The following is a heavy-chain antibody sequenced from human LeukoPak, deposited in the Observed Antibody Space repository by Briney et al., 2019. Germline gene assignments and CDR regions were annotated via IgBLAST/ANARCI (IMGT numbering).Heavy chain of an antibody. D-gene: IGHD3-22*01. J-gene: IGHJ1*01. CDR2: INPNSGGT. Sequence: ASVKVSCKASGYTFTGYYMHWMRQAPGQGLEWMGWINPNSGGTNYAQKFQGRVTMTRDTSISTAYMELSRLRSDDTAVYYCARDGSMRTYYYDSSGSQVQHWGQGTLVTVSS. V-gene: IGHV1-2*02. CDR1: GYTFTGYY. CDR3: ARDGSMRTYYYDSSGSQVQH.